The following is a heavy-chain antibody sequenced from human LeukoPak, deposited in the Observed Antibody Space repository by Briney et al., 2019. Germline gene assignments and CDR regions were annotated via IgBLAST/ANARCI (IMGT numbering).Heavy chain of an antibody. D-gene: IGHD3-22*01. V-gene: IGHV4-39*07. CDR2: IYYSGST. CDR1: GGSISSSSYY. J-gene: IGHJ4*02. CDR3: ARPYYYDSGDY. Sequence: SETLSLTCTVSGGSISSSSYYWGWIRQPPGKGLEWIGSIYYSGSTYYNPSLKSRVTISVDTSKNQFSLKLSSVTAADTAVYYCARPYYYDSGDYWGQGTLVTVSS.